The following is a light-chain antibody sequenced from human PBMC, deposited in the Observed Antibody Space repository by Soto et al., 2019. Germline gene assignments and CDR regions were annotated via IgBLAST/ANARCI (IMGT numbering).Light chain of an antibody. CDR2: DAS. CDR1: QSITSH. J-gene: IGKJ2*01. V-gene: IGKV3-15*01. Sequence: EIVMTQSPATLSVSPGERATLSCRASQSITSHLDWYQQKPGQTHRLLIYDASTRATGIPARFSASGSGTEFTLTISSVLSEDFAVYYCQQYNTWPPYTFGQGTKLDIK. CDR3: QQYNTWPPYT.